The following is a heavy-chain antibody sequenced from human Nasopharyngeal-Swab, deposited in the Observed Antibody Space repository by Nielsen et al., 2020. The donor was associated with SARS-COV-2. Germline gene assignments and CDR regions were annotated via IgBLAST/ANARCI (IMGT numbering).Heavy chain of an antibody. D-gene: IGHD5-18*01. Sequence: GESLKISCAASGFTFSSYSMNWVRQAPGKGLEWVSSISSSSSYIYYADSVKGRFTISRDNAKNSLYLQMNSLRAEDTAVYYCARGPGTGMATGDYWGQGTLVTVSS. CDR3: ARGPGTGMATGDY. CDR2: ISSSSSYI. CDR1: GFTFSSYS. J-gene: IGHJ4*02. V-gene: IGHV3-21*01.